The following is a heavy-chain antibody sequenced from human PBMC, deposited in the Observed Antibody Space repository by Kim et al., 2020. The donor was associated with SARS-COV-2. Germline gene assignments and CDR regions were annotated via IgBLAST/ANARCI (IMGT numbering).Heavy chain of an antibody. Sequence: DYAAPVKGRFTISRDDSKNTLYLQMNSLKTEDTAVYYCTTDPDSGTGFDYWGQGTLVTVSS. CDR3: TTDPDSGTGFDY. J-gene: IGHJ4*02. V-gene: IGHV3-15*01. D-gene: IGHD1-26*01.